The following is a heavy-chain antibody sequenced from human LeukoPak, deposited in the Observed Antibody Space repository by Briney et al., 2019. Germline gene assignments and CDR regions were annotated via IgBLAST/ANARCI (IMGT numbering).Heavy chain of an antibody. CDR1: GGSISSYY. V-gene: IGHV4-59*08. D-gene: IGHD5-12*01. J-gene: IGHJ4*02. Sequence: SETLSLTCTVSGGSISSYYWSWIRQPPGKGLEWIGYIYYSGNTNYNPSLKSRVTISVDTSKNQFSLKLSSVTAADTAVYYCARHRGATTPNFDYWGQGTLVTVSS. CDR3: ARHRGATTPNFDY. CDR2: IYYSGNT.